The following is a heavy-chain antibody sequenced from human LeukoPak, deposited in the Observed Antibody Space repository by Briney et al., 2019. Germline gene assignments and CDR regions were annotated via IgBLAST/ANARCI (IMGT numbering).Heavy chain of an antibody. J-gene: IGHJ6*03. CDR1: GFTFSSYE. Sequence: GGSLRLSCAASGFTFSSYEMNWVRQAPGKGLEWVSYISSSGSTIYYADSVKGRFTISRDNAKNSLYLQMNSLRAEDTALYYCARLQFPLYHYYMDVWGKGTTVTVSS. V-gene: IGHV3-48*03. CDR3: ARLQFPLYHYYMDV. CDR2: ISSSGSTI. D-gene: IGHD4-11*01.